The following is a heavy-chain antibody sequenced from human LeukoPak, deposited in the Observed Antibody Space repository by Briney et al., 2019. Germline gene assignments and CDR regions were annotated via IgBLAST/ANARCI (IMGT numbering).Heavy chain of an antibody. Sequence: PSETLSLTCAVYGGSFSGYYWSWIRQPPGKGLEWLGEINHSGSTNYNPSLKSRVTMSVDTSKNQFSLKLSSVTAADTAVYYCARGIVLHYCSGGSCYSELGGMDVWGQGTTVTVSS. CDR3: ARGIVLHYCSGGSCYSELGGMDV. V-gene: IGHV4-34*01. J-gene: IGHJ6*02. CDR2: INHSGST. D-gene: IGHD2-15*01. CDR1: GGSFSGYY.